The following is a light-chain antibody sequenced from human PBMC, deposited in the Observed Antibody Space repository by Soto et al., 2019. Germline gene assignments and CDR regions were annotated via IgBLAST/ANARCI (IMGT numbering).Light chain of an antibody. CDR1: SSNVGGYNF. Sequence: QSALTQTASVSGSPGQSIAISCTGTSSNVGGYNFVSWYQQHPGKAPKLLIYEVNKRPSGVSNRFSGSKSDNTASLTISGLQAEDEADYYCCSYGGDRIFGGGTKVTVL. CDR3: CSYGGDRI. J-gene: IGLJ2*01. CDR2: EVN. V-gene: IGLV2-23*02.